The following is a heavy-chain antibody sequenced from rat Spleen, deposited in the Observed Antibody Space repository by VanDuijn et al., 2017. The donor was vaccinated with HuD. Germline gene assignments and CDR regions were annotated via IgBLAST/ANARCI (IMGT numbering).Heavy chain of an antibody. D-gene: IGHD1-10*01. CDR3: ATRGNNPFAY. CDR1: GFTFSNYG. V-gene: IGHV5-29*01. CDR2: INYDGTNT. J-gene: IGHJ3*01. Sequence: EVQLVESGGGLVQPGRSLKLSCAASGFTFSNYGMAWVRQAPTKGLEWVATINYDGTNTYYRDSVKGRFTISRDNAKSTLYLQMDSLRSEDTATYYCATRGNNPFAYWGQGTLVTVSS.